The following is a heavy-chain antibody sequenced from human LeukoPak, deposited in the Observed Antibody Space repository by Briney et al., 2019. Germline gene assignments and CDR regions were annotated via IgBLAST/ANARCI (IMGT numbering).Heavy chain of an antibody. CDR3: ARQEAHYYYYMDV. D-gene: IGHD6-6*01. J-gene: IGHJ6*03. V-gene: IGHV4-31*03. CDR2: IYYSGST. Sequence: SETLSLTCTVSGGSISSGGYYWSWIRQHPGKGLEWIGYIYYSGSTYYNPSLKSRVTISVDTSKNQFSLKLSSVTAADTAVYYCARQEAHYYYYMDVWGKGTTVTVSS. CDR1: GGSISSGGYY.